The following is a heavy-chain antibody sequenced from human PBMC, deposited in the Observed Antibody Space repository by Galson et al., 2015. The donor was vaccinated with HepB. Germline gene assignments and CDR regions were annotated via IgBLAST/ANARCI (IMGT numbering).Heavy chain of an antibody. Sequence: SLRLSCAASGFTFSDYYMSWIRQAPGKGLEWVSYISSSSSYTNYADSVKGRFTISRDNAKNSLYLQMNSLRAEDTAVYYCAGRKYYYDSRLPAFDIWGQGTMVTVSS. D-gene: IGHD3-22*01. CDR1: GFTFSDYY. V-gene: IGHV3-11*06. J-gene: IGHJ3*02. CDR2: ISSSSSYT. CDR3: AGRKYYYDSRLPAFDI.